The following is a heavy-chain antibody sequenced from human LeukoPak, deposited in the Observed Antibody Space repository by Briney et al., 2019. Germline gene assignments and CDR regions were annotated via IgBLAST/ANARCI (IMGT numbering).Heavy chain of an antibody. CDR3: ARGAQFSYDYYFDY. J-gene: IGHJ4*02. D-gene: IGHD5-12*01. Sequence: PGGSLRLSCAASGFTFSSYGMHWVRQAPGKGLGWVAVIWYDGSNKYYADSVKGRFTISRDNSKNTLYLQMNSLRAEDTAVYYCARGAQFSYDYYFDYWGQGTLVTVSS. CDR1: GFTFSSYG. CDR2: IWYDGSNK. V-gene: IGHV3-33*01.